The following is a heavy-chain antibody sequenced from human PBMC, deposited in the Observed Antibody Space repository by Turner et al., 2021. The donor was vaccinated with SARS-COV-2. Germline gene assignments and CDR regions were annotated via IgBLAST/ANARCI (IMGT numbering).Heavy chain of an antibody. J-gene: IGHJ6*02. D-gene: IGHD3-10*01. CDR1: GRPISSSSYY. Sequence: QLQLQESGPGLGKPSDTLYLTCPVPGRPISSSSYYWGWIRQPPGKGLEWIGSIYYSGSTDYNPSLKSRVTISVDTSKNQFSLKLSSVTAADTAVYYCARLPVGYYGSGSYYHYGMDVWGQGTTVTVSS. V-gene: IGHV4-39*01. CDR2: IYYSGST. CDR3: ARLPVGYYGSGSYYHYGMDV.